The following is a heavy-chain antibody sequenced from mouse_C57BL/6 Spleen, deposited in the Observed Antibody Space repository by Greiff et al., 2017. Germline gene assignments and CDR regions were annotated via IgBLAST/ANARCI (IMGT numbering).Heavy chain of an antibody. J-gene: IGHJ4*01. CDR3: TRDDGPSREYYAMDY. CDR1: GYTFTSYW. V-gene: IGHV1-5*01. CDR2: IYPGNSDT. D-gene: IGHD2-3*01. Sequence: EVQLQQSGTVLARPGASVKMSCKTSGYTFTSYWMHWVKQRPGQGLEWIGAIYPGNSDTSYNQKFKGKAKLTAVTSASTAYMELSSLTNEDSAVYYCTRDDGPSREYYAMDYWGQGTSVTVSS.